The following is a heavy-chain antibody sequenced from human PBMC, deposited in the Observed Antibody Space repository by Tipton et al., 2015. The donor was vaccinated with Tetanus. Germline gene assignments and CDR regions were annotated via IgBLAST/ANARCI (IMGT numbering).Heavy chain of an antibody. D-gene: IGHD2-8*01. V-gene: IGHV4-4*08. Sequence: LRLSCAVYGGSSSSFYWSWIRQPPGKGLEWISYVFASGSTNYNPALKSRVTISMDTSKNQISLNLTSVTAADTAVYFCARRSYCTSSRCFDAFDLWGPGTRVTVSS. CDR2: VFASGST. CDR1: GGSSSSFY. J-gene: IGHJ3*01. CDR3: ARRSYCTSSRCFDAFDL.